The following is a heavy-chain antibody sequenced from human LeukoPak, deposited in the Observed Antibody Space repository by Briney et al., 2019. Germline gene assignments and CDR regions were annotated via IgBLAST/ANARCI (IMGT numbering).Heavy chain of an antibody. CDR2: IIPIFGTA. V-gene: IGHV1-69*05. Sequence: SVKVSCKASGGTFSSYAISWVRQAPGQGLEWMGGIIPIFGTANYAQKSQGRVTITTDESTSTAYMELSSLRSEDTAVYYCARSGEKQQLVLSDYYMDVWGKGTTVTVSS. CDR3: ARSGEKQQLVLSDYYMDV. J-gene: IGHJ6*03. D-gene: IGHD6-13*01. CDR1: GGTFSSYA.